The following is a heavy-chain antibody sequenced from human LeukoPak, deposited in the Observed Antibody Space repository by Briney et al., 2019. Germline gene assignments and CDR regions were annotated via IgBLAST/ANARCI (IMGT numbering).Heavy chain of an antibody. CDR1: GFTFSSYA. Sequence: HPGRSLRLSCAASGFTFSSYAMHWVRQAPGKGLEWVAVISYDGSNKYYADSVKGRFTISRDNSKNTLYLQMNSLRAEDTAVYYCARGAPNYYDSSGYHPDAFDIWGQGTMVTVSS. CDR2: ISYDGSNK. CDR3: ARGAPNYYDSSGYHPDAFDI. V-gene: IGHV3-30-3*01. D-gene: IGHD3-22*01. J-gene: IGHJ3*02.